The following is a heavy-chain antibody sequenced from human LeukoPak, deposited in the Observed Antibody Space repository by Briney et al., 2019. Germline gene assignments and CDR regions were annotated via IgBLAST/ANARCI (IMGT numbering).Heavy chain of an antibody. V-gene: IGHV3-21*01. D-gene: IGHD2-15*01. Sequence: PGGSLRLSCAASGFTFSSYSMNWVRQAPGKGLEWVSSISSSSSYIYYADSVKGRFTISRDNAKNSLYLQMNSLRAEDTAVYYCARDVCSGGSCYGRWGQGTLVTVSS. J-gene: IGHJ4*02. CDR2: ISSSSSYI. CDR1: GFTFSSYS. CDR3: ARDVCSGGSCYGR.